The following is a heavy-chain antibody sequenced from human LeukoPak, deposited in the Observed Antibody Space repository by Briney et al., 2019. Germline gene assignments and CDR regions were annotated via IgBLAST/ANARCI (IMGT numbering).Heavy chain of an antibody. V-gene: IGHV3-30*18. Sequence: PGGSLRLSCAASGFTFSSYGMHWVRQAPGKGLEWVAVISYDGSNKYYADSVKGRFTIPRDNSKNTLYLQMNSLRAEDTAVYYYAKDGYSYDWGQGTLVTVSS. CDR3: AKDGYSYD. D-gene: IGHD5-18*01. CDR2: ISYDGSNK. J-gene: IGHJ4*02. CDR1: GFTFSSYG.